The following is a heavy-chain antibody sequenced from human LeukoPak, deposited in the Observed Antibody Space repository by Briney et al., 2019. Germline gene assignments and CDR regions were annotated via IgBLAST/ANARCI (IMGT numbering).Heavy chain of an antibody. V-gene: IGHV1-69*04. CDR2: IIPILGIA. CDR1: GGTFSSYA. D-gene: IGHD2-15*01. CDR3: ARGPPGYCSGGSCYYNYYYYGMDV. Sequence: SVKVSCKASGGTFSSYAISWVRQAPGQGLEWMGRIIPILGIANYAQKFQGRVTITADKSTSTAYMELSSLRSEDTAVYYGARGPPGYCSGGSCYYNYYYYGMDVWGQGTTVTVSS. J-gene: IGHJ6*02.